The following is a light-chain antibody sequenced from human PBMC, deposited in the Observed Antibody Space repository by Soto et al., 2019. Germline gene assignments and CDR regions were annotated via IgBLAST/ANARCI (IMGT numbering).Light chain of an antibody. CDR2: GAS. CDR1: QSVTSTY. CDR3: QQYGSSVWRT. V-gene: IGKV3-20*01. J-gene: IGKJ2*01. Sequence: EIVLTQSPGTLSLSPGERATLSCRASQSVTSTYLAWYQQKPGQAPRLLIYGASSRATGIPDRFSGSGSGTDFTLTISRLEPEDFAVYYCQQYGSSVWRTFGQGTKLEIK.